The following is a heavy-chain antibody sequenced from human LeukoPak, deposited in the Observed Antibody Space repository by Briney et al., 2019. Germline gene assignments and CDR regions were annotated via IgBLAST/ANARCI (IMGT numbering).Heavy chain of an antibody. D-gene: IGHD3/OR15-3a*01. V-gene: IGHV4-61*02. CDR2: INTSGST. Sequence: SQTLSLTCTVSGGSISSGPNYWSWIRQPAGKGLEWIGRINTSGSTNYNPSLKSRVTISVDTSKNHFSLKLSSVTAADTAVYYCARGPEGLYYYYYMDVWGKGTTVTISS. J-gene: IGHJ6*03. CDR1: GGSISSGPNY. CDR3: ARGPEGLYYYYYMDV.